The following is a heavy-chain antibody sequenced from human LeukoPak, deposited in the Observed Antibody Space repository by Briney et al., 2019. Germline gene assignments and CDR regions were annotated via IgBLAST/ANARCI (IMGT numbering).Heavy chain of an antibody. CDR1: GFTVCKMY. CDR2: ISGGGGTT. J-gene: IGHJ4*02. Sequence: PGKSLRLSCAASGFTVCKMYMTWVRQAPGKGLEWVSAISGGGGTTYYADSVKGRFTISRDNSKNTLFLQMNSLRAEDTAVYYCAKDREGLSSGYDLEYFDYWGQGTLVTVSS. D-gene: IGHD5-12*01. CDR3: AKDREGLSSGYDLEYFDY. V-gene: IGHV3-23*01.